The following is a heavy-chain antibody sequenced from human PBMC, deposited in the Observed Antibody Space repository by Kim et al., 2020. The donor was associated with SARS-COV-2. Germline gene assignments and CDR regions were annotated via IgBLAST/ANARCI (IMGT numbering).Heavy chain of an antibody. V-gene: IGHV1-8*01. Sequence: GNTGSAQKFQGRVTMTRNTSISTAYMELSSLRSEDTAVYYCATKGYAFDIWGQGTMVTVSS. J-gene: IGHJ3*02. CDR2: GNT. CDR3: ATKGYAFDI.